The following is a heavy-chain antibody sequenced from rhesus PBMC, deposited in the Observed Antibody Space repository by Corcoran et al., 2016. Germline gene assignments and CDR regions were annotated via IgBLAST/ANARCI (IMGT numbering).Heavy chain of an antibody. Sequence: QVQLQESGPGLVKPSETLSLTCVVSGGSISSSNWWCWLRQPPGKGLEWIGYISSSRCNTCYKPSLKGRVTISKDPSKNQFSLKLGSVTAADTAVYYCARVLEYHWYFDIWGPGTPITISS. V-gene: IGHV4S19*01. J-gene: IGHJ2*01. CDR1: GGSISSSNW. D-gene: IGHD3-22*01. CDR2: ISSSRCNT. CDR3: ARVLEYHWYFDI.